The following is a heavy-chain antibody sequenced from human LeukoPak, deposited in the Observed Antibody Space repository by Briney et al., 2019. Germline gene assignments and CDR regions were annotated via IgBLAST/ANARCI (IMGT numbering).Heavy chain of an antibody. Sequence: ATVKVSRKASGYTFATYYLNWVRQAPGRGLEWMGKIDPNYGFAYYAQKFQGRVTMTRDTSTSTVYMEVNSLTSDDTAVYYCARVLAYCTDSSCPGMDVWGQGTTVTVSS. D-gene: IGHD2-8*02. CDR1: GYTFATYY. CDR3: ARVLAYCTDSSCPGMDV. V-gene: IGHV1-46*01. J-gene: IGHJ6*02. CDR2: IDPNYGFA.